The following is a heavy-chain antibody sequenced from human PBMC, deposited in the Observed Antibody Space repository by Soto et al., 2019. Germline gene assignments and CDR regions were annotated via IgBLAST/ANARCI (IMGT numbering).Heavy chain of an antibody. CDR3: RRSSRYSTDV. J-gene: IGHJ6*02. CDR2: IYSTGNT. V-gene: IGHV4-39*01. CDR1: GDSIRSSSY. D-gene: IGHD6-13*01. Sequence: PSETLSLTCTVSGDSIRSSSYWGWIRQPSGKGLEWIGSIYSTGNTYYNPSLNSQVTISVDTSKNQFSLNVISVTAADTAVYYCRRSSRYSTDVWGQGTTVTVSS.